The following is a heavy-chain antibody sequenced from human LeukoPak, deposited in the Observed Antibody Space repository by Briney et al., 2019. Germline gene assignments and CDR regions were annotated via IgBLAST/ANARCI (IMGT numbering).Heavy chain of an antibody. CDR1: GFTVTGSY. CDR2: TYSGGTT. Sequence: GGSLRLSCAASGFTVTGSYINWVRQAPGKGLEWISVTYSGGTTYYSGSVKDRFIVSRDSSKNTLYLQMTSLTGEDTAIYYCARDPSGTTIDNYYTLPKGLDVWGQGTAVTVSS. V-gene: IGHV3-66*01. CDR3: ARDPSGTTIDNYYTLPKGLDV. D-gene: IGHD3-3*01. J-gene: IGHJ6*02.